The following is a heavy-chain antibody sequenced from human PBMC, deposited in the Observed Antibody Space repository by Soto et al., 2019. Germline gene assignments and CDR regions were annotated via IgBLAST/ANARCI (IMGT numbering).Heavy chain of an antibody. CDR1: GWSFSGHY. V-gene: IGHV4-34*01. D-gene: IGHD3-10*01. CDR3: ARGGGEVRY. J-gene: IGHJ4*02. Sequence: QVQLQQWGAGLLKPSETLSLTCAVFGWSFSGHYWSWIRQPPGKGLEWVGKINHVGNTKYNPCLKSRVTISLDTSKNQFARKLSSVPAAATAVYYCARGGGEVRYWGQGTLVTVSP. CDR2: INHVGNT.